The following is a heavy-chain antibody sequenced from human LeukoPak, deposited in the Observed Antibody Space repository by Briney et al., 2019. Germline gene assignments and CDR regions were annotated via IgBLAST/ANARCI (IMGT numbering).Heavy chain of an antibody. D-gene: IGHD1-26*01. J-gene: IGHJ4*02. CDR1: GGTFSSYA. CDR2: IIPIFGTA. Sequence: ASVNVSCKASGGTFSSYAISWVRQAPGQGLEWMGGIIPIFGTANYAQKFQGRVTITTDESTSTAYMELSSLRSEDTAVYYCARVAVYSGSYFDYWGQGTLVTVSS. CDR3: ARVAVYSGSYFDY. V-gene: IGHV1-69*05.